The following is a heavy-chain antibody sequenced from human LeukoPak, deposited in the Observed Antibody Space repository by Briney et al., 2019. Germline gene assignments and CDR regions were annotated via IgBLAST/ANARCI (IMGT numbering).Heavy chain of an antibody. J-gene: IGHJ4*02. CDR2: ISSSSSTI. V-gene: IGHV3-48*01. Sequence: PGGSLRLSCAASGFTFSNYNMNWVRKAPGKGLEWVSYISSSSSTIYYADSVKGRFTISRDNAKNSLYLQMNSLRAEDTAVYYCARAGEYGGNSGPGFDYWGQGTLVTVSS. D-gene: IGHD4-23*01. CDR3: ARAGEYGGNSGPGFDY. CDR1: GFTFSNYN.